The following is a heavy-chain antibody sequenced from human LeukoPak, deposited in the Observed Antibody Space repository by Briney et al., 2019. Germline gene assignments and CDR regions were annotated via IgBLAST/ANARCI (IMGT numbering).Heavy chain of an antibody. CDR2: INHSGST. Sequence: PSETLSLTCRVSGGSISSSPYYWGWIRQPPGKGLEWIGEINHSGSTNYNPSLKSRVTISVDTSKNQFSLKLSSVTAADTAVYYCARGVTVAIAARRGVFDYWGQGTLVTVSS. CDR1: GGSISSSPYY. CDR3: ARGVTVAIAARRGVFDY. D-gene: IGHD6-6*01. J-gene: IGHJ4*02. V-gene: IGHV4-39*07.